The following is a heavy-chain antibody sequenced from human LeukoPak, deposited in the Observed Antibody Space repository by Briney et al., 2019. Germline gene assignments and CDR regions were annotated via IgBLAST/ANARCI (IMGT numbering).Heavy chain of an antibody. CDR3: ARGYDILTG. D-gene: IGHD3-9*01. V-gene: IGHV4-34*01. CDR1: GGSFSGYY. Sequence: SETLSLTCAVYGGSFSGYYWSWIRQPPGKGLEWIGEINHSGSTNYNPSLKSRVTISLDTSKNQFSLKLSSVTAADTAVYYCARGYDILTGWGQGTLVTVSS. J-gene: IGHJ4*02. CDR2: INHSGST.